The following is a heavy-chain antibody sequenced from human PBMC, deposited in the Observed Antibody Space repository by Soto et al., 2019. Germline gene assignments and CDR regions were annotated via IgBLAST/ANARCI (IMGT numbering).Heavy chain of an antibody. J-gene: IGHJ6*02. D-gene: IGHD1-26*01. V-gene: IGHV3-23*01. CDR1: GSTFCTHA. CDR3: AKGKLVVGGTIFGMDA. Sequence: GFFCLSRASSGSTFCTHALPRVRQVPGTGLEWVSGISSSGAGTTYAGPVKGRFTISRDNSKNKVYLQMNRLRAEDTAVYYCAKGKLVVGGTIFGMDAWGQGTTATVSS. CDR2: ISSSGAGT.